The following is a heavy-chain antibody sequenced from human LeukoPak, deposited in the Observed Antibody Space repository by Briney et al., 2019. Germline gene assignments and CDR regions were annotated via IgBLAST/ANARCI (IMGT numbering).Heavy chain of an antibody. Sequence: GASVKVSCKASGYTFTSYYMHWVRQAPGQGLEWMGLINPTGDSTAYAQKFQGRVTMTRDMSTSTDYMELSSLRSEDTAIYYCARDNSVGDNAWWFDPWGQGTLATVSS. CDR3: ARDNSVGDNAWWFDP. D-gene: IGHD1-26*01. J-gene: IGHJ5*02. V-gene: IGHV1-46*01. CDR2: INPTGDST. CDR1: GYTFTSYY.